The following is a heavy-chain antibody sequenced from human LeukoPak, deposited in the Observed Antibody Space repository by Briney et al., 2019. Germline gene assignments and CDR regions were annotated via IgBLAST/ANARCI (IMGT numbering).Heavy chain of an antibody. Sequence: GRSLRLSCAASGFTFSSYGMHWVRQAPGKGLEWVSSISSSSSYIYYADSVKGRFTISRDNAKNSLYLQMNSLRAEDTAVYYCAGNYYDSSGYYFFDYWGQGTLVTVSS. D-gene: IGHD3-22*01. CDR2: ISSSSSYI. V-gene: IGHV3-21*01. J-gene: IGHJ4*02. CDR3: AGNYYDSSGYYFFDY. CDR1: GFTFSSYG.